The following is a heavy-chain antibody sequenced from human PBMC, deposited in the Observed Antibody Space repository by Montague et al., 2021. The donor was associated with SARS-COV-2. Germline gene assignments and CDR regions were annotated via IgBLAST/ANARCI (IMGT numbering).Heavy chain of an antibody. D-gene: IGHD3-3*01. CDR2: INDRGST. CDR3: ARGQVTIFGVLIMLPAAGAVDV. CDR1: GGSFSGYY. Sequence: SETLSLTCAVYGGSFSGYYWTWIRQPPGKGLEWVGEINDRGSTNYNPSFESRLTMSVDTSKNQFSLRLKSVSAADTAVDYCARGQVTIFGVLIMLPAAGAVDVWGQGTTVTVSS. V-gene: IGHV4-34*01. J-gene: IGHJ3*01.